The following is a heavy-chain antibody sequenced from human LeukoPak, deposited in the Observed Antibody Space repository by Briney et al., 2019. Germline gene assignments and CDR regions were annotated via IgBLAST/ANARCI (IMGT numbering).Heavy chain of an antibody. CDR2: INSSANR. CDR1: GASITSYY. D-gene: IGHD5-18*01. J-gene: IGHJ2*01. V-gene: IGHV4-4*08. CDR3: ARSPFVEGGWVTSWYFDL. Sequence: SETLSLTCTVSGASITSYYWTWIRQPPGKGLEWIGHINSSANRDLNPSLKSRVTISVDALKSQVSLKLFSVTASDTALYYCARSPFVEGGWVTSWYFDLWGRGTLVTVSS.